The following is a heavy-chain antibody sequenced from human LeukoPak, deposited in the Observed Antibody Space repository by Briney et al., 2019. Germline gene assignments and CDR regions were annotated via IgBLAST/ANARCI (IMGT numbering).Heavy chain of an antibody. V-gene: IGHV4-59*01. D-gene: IGHD3-10*01. CDR2: IYYSGDI. CDR3: AKEGYGSGSYGWLDP. Sequence: PSETLSLPCTVSGGPINSFYWTWVRQPPGQGLEWIRHIYYSGDINYNPSLKNRVTISLDTSQSQFTLKLTSLTAADTAVYYCAKEGYGSGSYGWLDPWGQGTLVTVSS. CDR1: GGPINSFY. J-gene: IGHJ5*02.